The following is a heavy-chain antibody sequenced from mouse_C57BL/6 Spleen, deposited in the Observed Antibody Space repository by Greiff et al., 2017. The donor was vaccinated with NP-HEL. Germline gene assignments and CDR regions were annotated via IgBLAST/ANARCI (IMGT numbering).Heavy chain of an antibody. CDR3: ARQGGHYFDY. Sequence: EVQLVESGGGLVKPGGSLKLSCAASGFTFSSYTMSWVRQTPEKRLEWVATISGGGGNTYYPDSVKGRFTISRDNAKNTLYLQMSSLRSEDTALYYCARQGGHYFDYWGQGTTLTVSS. V-gene: IGHV5-9*01. J-gene: IGHJ2*01. CDR2: ISGGGGNT. CDR1: GFTFSSYT.